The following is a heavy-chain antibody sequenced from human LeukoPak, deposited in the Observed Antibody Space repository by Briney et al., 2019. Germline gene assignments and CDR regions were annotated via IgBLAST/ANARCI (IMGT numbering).Heavy chain of an antibody. J-gene: IGHJ4*02. Sequence: GGSLRLSCAASGFSFSDEYMSWIRQAPGQGPGWISYISASGSYTNYADSVKGRFTISRDNAKNSLHLQMNSLRAEDTAVYYCGRSRGAGPGAHFDVWGQGTLVTVSS. CDR3: GRSRGAGPGAHFDV. CDR2: ISASGSYT. CDR1: GFSFSDEY. D-gene: IGHD6-19*01. V-gene: IGHV3-11*03.